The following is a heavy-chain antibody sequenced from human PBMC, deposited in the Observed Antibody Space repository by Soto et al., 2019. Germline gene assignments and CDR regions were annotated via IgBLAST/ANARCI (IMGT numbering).Heavy chain of an antibody. CDR1: GDSIRNYY. J-gene: IGHJ4*02. D-gene: IGHD3-22*01. Sequence: SETLSLTCTVSGDSIRNYYWNWIRQPPGKGLEWIVYMYNSGGINYNPSLRSRVTMSVDTSKNQVPLNLSSVAAADTAMYYCARATFFRKGYYDATDYYFFDYWGQGTLVTVSS. V-gene: IGHV4-59*12. CDR3: ARATFFRKGYYDATDYYFFDY. CDR2: MYNSGGI.